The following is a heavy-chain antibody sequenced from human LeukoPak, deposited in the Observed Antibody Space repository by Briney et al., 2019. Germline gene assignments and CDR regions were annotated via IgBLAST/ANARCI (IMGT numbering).Heavy chain of an antibody. V-gene: IGHV4-39*01. J-gene: IGHJ4*02. CDR2: MYYSGST. D-gene: IGHD2-15*01. Sequence: SETLSLTCIVPGGSIDSNIYSWGWIRQPPGKGLEWIGSMYYSGSTYYNPSLKSRVTISEDTSKNQFSLKLSSVTAADTAVYYCATHLGYCSGGTCYFDYWGQGTLVTVSS. CDR1: GGSIDSNIYS. CDR3: ATHLGYCSGGTCYFDY.